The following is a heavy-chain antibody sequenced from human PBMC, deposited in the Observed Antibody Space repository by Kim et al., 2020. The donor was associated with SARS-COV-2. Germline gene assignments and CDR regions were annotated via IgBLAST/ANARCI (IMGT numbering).Heavy chain of an antibody. CDR2: FDPEDGET. V-gene: IGHV1-24*01. Sequence: ASVKVSCKVSGYTLTELSMHWVRQAPGKGLEWMGGFDPEDGETIYAQKFQGRVTMTEDTSTDTAYMELSSLRSEDTAVYYCATAPPYSGSNFNWFDPWGQGTLVTVSS. J-gene: IGHJ5*02. CDR1: GYTLTELS. CDR3: ATAPPYSGSNFNWFDP. D-gene: IGHD1-26*01.